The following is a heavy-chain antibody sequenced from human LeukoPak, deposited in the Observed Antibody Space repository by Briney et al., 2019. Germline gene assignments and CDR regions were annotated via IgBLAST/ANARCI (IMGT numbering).Heavy chain of an antibody. D-gene: IGHD6-6*01. CDR2: IYTSGST. V-gene: IGHV4-4*07. Sequence: PSETLSLTCTVSGGSISSYYWSWIRQAAGKGLEWIGRIYTSGSTNYNPSLKSRVTMSVDTSKNQFSLKLSSVTAADTAVYYCARVGVESIAPRQENWFDPWGRGTLVTVSS. CDR1: GGSISSYY. J-gene: IGHJ5*02. CDR3: ARVGVESIAPRQENWFDP.